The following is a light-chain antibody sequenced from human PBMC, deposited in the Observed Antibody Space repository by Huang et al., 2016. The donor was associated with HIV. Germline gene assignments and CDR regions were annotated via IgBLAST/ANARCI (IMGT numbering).Light chain of an antibody. V-gene: IGKV3-11*01. CDR1: HHIDNH. CDR3: QQHTDRPT. Sequence: EIVLTQSPPTLSWYPGEAVTLSCKASHHIDNHLAWYQYKPGQPPRLLIYDASTRVTGIPARFSGGGSGTLFTLTIDNRQADDFALYFCQQHTDRPTFGGGSKV. J-gene: IGKJ4*01. CDR2: DAS.